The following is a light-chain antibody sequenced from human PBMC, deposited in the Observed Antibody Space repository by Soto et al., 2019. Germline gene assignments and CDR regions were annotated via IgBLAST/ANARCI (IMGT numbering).Light chain of an antibody. J-gene: IGLJ2*01. CDR3: SSYTSSSTLV. V-gene: IGLV2-14*01. Sequence: QSVLTQPASVSGSPGQSITISCTGTSSDVGGYNYVSWYQQHPGKAPKLMIYDVSNRPSGVSNRFSGSKSGNTASLTISGLQAEDETEYYCSSYTSSSTLVFGGGTKVPVL. CDR2: DVS. CDR1: SSDVGGYNY.